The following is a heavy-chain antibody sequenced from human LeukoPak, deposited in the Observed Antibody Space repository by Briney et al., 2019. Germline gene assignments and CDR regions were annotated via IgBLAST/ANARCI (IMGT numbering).Heavy chain of an antibody. CDR1: GFTFSSYA. CDR2: ISYDGSNK. Sequence: GRSLRLSCAASGFTFSSYAMHWVRQDPGKGLEWVAVISYDGSNKYYADSVKGRFTISRDNSKNTLYLQMNSLRSDDTAVYYCARDPSNTSGWKTWFDPWGQGTLVTVSS. D-gene: IGHD1-1*01. J-gene: IGHJ5*02. V-gene: IGHV3-30-3*01. CDR3: ARDPSNTSGWKTWFDP.